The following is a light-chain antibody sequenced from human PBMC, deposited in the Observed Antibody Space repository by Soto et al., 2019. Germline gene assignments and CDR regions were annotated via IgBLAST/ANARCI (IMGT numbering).Light chain of an antibody. CDR3: QQYGSRPPHT. V-gene: IGKV3-20*01. Sequence: EVVLTQSPGTLSLSPCERATRSCRASQSVSNNYLAWYQHNPCQAPRRLIFGSSDRATGIPDRFSGSGHGTDLTVTISRLEPEDFALYYCQQYGSRPPHTFGRETKLEI. CDR1: QSVSNNY. J-gene: IGKJ2*01. CDR2: GSS.